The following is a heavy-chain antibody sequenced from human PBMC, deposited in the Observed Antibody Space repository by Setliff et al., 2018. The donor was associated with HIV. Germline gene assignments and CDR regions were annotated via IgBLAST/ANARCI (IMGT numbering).Heavy chain of an antibody. J-gene: IGHJ6*03. Sequence: ASVKVSCKASGYTFTSNYMHWVRQAPGQGLEWMGIINPSGGSTNYAQKFQGRVTVTRDTSTSTVYMELSSLRSEDTAVYYCARAGRSGSYNHYYYYYMDVWGKGTTVTV. CDR2: INPSGGST. V-gene: IGHV1-46*01. CDR3: ARAGRSGSYNHYYYYYMDV. CDR1: GYTFTSNY. D-gene: IGHD1-26*01.